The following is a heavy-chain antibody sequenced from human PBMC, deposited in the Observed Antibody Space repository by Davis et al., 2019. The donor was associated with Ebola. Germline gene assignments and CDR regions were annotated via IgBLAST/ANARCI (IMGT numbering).Heavy chain of an antibody. CDR3: ARVLVRGYISYFDS. J-gene: IGHJ4*02. CDR1: GGSVTSHY. V-gene: IGHV4-59*04. D-gene: IGHD6-25*01. Sequence: SETLSLTCTVPGGSVTSHYWSWIRQPPGKGLEWIGSLYHTGTTYSNPSLKSRVTISLDTSKNQLSLKLSSVTAADTAIYYCARVLVRGYISYFDSWGQGTLVTVSS. CDR2: LYHTGTT.